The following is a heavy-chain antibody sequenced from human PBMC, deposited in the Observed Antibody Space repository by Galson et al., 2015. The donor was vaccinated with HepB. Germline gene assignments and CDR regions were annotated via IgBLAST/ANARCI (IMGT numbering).Heavy chain of an antibody. CDR3: ARFMSGYSSSWLDY. CDR2: LSTSSGYI. Sequence: SLRLSCAASGFTFSLYSMNWVRQAPGKGLEWVSYLSTSSGYIYYADAVKGRFTISRDNAKNSLYLQMNSLTAEDTAVYFCARFMSGYSSSWLDYWGQGTLVTVSS. CDR1: GFTFSLYS. J-gene: IGHJ4*02. V-gene: IGHV3-21*01. D-gene: IGHD6-13*01.